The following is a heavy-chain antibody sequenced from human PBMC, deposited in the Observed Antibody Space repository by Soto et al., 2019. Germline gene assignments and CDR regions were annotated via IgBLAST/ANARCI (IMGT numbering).Heavy chain of an antibody. J-gene: IGHJ3*02. V-gene: IGHV4-59*01. CDR2: IYYTGKT. D-gene: IGHD2-8*02. Sequence: QVQLQGSGPGLVKPSETLSLTCTVSGGSISGFYWTWIRQPPGRGLEWVGFIYYTGKTSYTPSLRGRVTLSQDTSRNQFSLKLNSVTTADTAVYYCTRSSTGYAFDIWDQGTMVTVSS. CDR1: GGSISGFY. CDR3: TRSSTGYAFDI.